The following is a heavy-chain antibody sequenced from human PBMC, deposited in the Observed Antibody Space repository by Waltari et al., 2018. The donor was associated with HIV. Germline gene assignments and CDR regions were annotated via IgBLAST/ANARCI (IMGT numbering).Heavy chain of an antibody. D-gene: IGHD4-17*01. CDR3: ARALTNFGGF. J-gene: IGHJ4*02. CDR2: ISSGSSFI. Sequence: EVQLVESGGGLVKPGGSLRLSRGGHGFTFSSFSMNWVRQAPGKGLEWVASISSGSSFIDYADSVKGRFTISRDNAKNSLYLQMKSLRVEDTALYYCARALTNFGGFWGQGTLVTVSS. CDR1: GFTFSSFS. V-gene: IGHV3-21*01.